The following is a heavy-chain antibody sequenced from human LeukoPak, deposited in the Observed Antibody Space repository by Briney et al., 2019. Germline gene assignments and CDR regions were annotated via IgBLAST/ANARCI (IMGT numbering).Heavy chain of an antibody. J-gene: IGHJ3*02. Sequence: SETLSLTCTVSGGSISSGGYYWSWIRQHPGKGLEWIGYIYYSGSTYYNPSLKSRVTISVDTSKNQFSLKLSSVTAADTAVYYCARTKADYYDSSGSDAFDIWGQGTMVTVSS. CDR3: ARTKADYYDSSGSDAFDI. CDR2: IYYSGST. CDR1: GGSISSGGYY. D-gene: IGHD3-22*01. V-gene: IGHV4-31*03.